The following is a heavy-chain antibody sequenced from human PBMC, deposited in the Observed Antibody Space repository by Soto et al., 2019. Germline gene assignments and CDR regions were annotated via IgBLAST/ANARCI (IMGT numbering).Heavy chain of an antibody. J-gene: IGHJ6*02. CDR1: GFTFSSYA. Sequence: EVQLLESGGGLVQPGGSLRLSCAASGFTFSSYAMSWVLQAPGKGLEWVSAISGSGGSTYYADSVKGRFTISRDNSKNTLYLQMNSLRAEDTAVYYCAAAAREYYYYGMDVWCQGTTVTVSS. CDR3: AAAAREYYYYGMDV. V-gene: IGHV3-23*01. CDR2: ISGSGGST.